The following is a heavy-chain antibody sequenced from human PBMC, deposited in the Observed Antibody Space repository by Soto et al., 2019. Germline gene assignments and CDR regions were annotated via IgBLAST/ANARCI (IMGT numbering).Heavy chain of an antibody. J-gene: IGHJ5*02. CDR1: GYTFTRYT. D-gene: IGHD2-15*01. CDR3: ARGIATGQLDP. V-gene: IGHV1-3*01. CDR2: INPDNGNT. Sequence: ASVKVSCKASGYTFTRYTMNWLRQAPGQRLEWMGWINPDNGNTKSSQKFQDRVIITRDTSASTAYMDLSSLRSEDTAVYYCARGIATGQLDPWGQGTLVTVSS.